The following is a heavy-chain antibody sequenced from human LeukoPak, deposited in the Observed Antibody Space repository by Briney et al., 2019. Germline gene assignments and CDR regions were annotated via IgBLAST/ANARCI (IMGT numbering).Heavy chain of an antibody. D-gene: IGHD3-3*01. CDR2: IYYSGST. V-gene: IGHV4-31*03. CDR3: ARDRYYDFWSGPYYYYGMDV. CDR1: GGSISSGGYY. J-gene: IGHJ6*02. Sequence: SETLSLTCTVAGGSISSGGYYWSWIRQHPGKGLEWIGYIYYSGSTYYNPSLKSRVTISVDTSKNQFSLKLSSVTAADTAVYYCARDRYYDFWSGPYYYYGMDVWGQGTTVTVSS.